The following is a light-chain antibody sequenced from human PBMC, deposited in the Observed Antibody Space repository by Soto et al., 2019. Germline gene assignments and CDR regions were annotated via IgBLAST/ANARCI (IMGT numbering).Light chain of an antibody. CDR1: QSVSSSY. J-gene: IGKJ4*01. V-gene: IGKV3-15*01. CDR3: QHYKTWPLA. CDR2: GAS. Sequence: EIVLTQSPGTLSLSPWERATLSCRASQSVSSSYLAWYQQKPGQAPRLLIYGASTRATGIPARFSGSGSGTEFTLTISSLQSEDFAIYYCQHYKTWPLAFGGGTKVDIK.